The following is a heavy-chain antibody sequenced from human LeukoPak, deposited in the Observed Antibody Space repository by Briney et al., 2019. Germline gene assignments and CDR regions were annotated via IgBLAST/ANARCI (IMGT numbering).Heavy chain of an antibody. V-gene: IGHV3-7*03. Sequence: GGSLRLSCAASGFTFSNYWMTWDRQAPGKGLEWVASIKQDGSEKYYVDSVKGRFTISRDNAKNSLYLQMNSLRAEDTAIYYCARDKSAGADTGSSFYYWGQGALVTVSS. D-gene: IGHD3-10*01. CDR3: ARDKSAGADTGSSFYY. CDR2: IKQDGSEK. CDR1: GFTFSNYW. J-gene: IGHJ4*02.